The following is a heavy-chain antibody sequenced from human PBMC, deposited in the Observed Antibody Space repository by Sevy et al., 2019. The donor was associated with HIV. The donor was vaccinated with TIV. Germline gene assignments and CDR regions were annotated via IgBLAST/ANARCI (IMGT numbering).Heavy chain of an antibody. V-gene: IGHV7-4-1*02. D-gene: IGHD6-13*01. CDR1: GYTFTRYG. CDR3: ARVIGQQLAVSFDY. Sequence: ASVKVSCKASGYTFTRYGINWVRQAPGQGPEWMGWINTNTGNPTYDQGFTGRFVFSLDTAASTASLVIRSLKTDDTAIYYCARVIGQQLAVSFDYWGQGTLVTVSS. CDR2: INTNTGNP. J-gene: IGHJ4*02.